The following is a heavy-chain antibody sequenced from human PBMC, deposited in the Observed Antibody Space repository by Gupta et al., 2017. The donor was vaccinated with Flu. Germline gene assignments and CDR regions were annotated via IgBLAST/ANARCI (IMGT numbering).Heavy chain of an antibody. CDR3: ARVRYQLLMSP. D-gene: IGHD2-8*01. V-gene: IGHV4-4*02. CDR2: IDYGGST. Sequence: SWVRQAPGNGLDCIGEIDYGGSTNYNPSLKRRVTISVHTSKNQFSLTLRSLTAADTAMYYCARVRYQLLMSPWCQGTQVTVSS. J-gene: IGHJ5*02.